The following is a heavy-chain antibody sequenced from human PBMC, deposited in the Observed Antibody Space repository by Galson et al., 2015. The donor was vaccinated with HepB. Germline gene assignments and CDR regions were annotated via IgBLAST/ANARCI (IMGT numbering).Heavy chain of an antibody. J-gene: IGHJ3*02. CDR1: GFTFSGSP. CDR2: IRSKANSYAT. Sequence: SLRLSCAASGFTFSGSPMHWVRQASGKGLGWVGRIRSKANSYATAYAASVKGRFTISRDDSKNTAYLKMNSLKTEDTAVYYCTSTSPRMSWRDQYAFDIWGQGTMVTVPS. D-gene: IGHD3-3*01. CDR3: TSTSPRMSWRDQYAFDI. V-gene: IGHV3-73*01.